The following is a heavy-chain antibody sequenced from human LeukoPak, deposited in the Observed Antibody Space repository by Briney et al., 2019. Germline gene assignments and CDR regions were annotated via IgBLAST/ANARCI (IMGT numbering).Heavy chain of an antibody. CDR1: GFTFSSYA. J-gene: IGHJ6*02. CDR2: ISGCGGST. CDR3: AKAAYCSSTSCSDEYYYYYYGMDV. Sequence: GGSLRLSCAASGFTFSSYAMSWVRQARGKGLEWVSAISGCGGSTYYADSVKGQFTISRDNSKNTLYLQMNSLRAEDTAVYYCAKAAYCSSTSCSDEYYYYYYGMDVWGQGTTVTVSS. D-gene: IGHD2-2*01. V-gene: IGHV3-23*01.